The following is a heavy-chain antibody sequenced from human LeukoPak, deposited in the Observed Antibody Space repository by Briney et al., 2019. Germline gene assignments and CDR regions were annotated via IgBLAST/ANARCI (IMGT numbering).Heavy chain of an antibody. V-gene: IGHV3-23*01. Sequence: GGSLRLSCAASGFTFSSYGMSWVRQAPGKGLEWVSAISGSGGSTYYADSVEGRFTISRDSSKNTLYLQMNSLRAEDTAVYYCAKGRLVRGVITLFDYWGQGTLVTVSS. J-gene: IGHJ4*02. CDR1: GFTFSSYG. D-gene: IGHD3-10*01. CDR3: AKGRLVRGVITLFDY. CDR2: ISGSGGST.